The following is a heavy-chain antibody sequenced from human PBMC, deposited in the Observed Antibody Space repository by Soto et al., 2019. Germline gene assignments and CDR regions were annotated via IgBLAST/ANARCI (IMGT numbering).Heavy chain of an antibody. CDR2: ISFDGRNK. Sequence: QVQLVESGGGVVQPGRSLRLSCAASGFIFSTYGMHWVRQAPGKGLEWVAVISFDGRNKYYADSVRGRFTISRDNSKNTLHLQMNSLRGEDTAVYYCAKDTAKAITSYYFYGMDVWGQGTTVTVSS. D-gene: IGHD1-20*01. CDR3: AKDTAKAITSYYFYGMDV. CDR1: GFIFSTYG. J-gene: IGHJ6*02. V-gene: IGHV3-30*18.